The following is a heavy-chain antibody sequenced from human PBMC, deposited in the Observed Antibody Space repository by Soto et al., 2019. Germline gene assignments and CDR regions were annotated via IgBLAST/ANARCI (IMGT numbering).Heavy chain of an antibody. V-gene: IGHV4-39*01. CDR3: ARQGPDRYDYYYYGMDV. Sequence: SETLSLTCTVSGGSISSSSYYWGWIRQPPGKGLEWIGSIYYSGSTYYNPSLKSRVTISVDTSKNQFSLKLSSVTAADTAVYYCARQGPDRYDYYYYGMDVWGQGTTVTVYS. D-gene: IGHD3-9*01. CDR1: GGSISSSSYY. J-gene: IGHJ6*02. CDR2: IYYSGST.